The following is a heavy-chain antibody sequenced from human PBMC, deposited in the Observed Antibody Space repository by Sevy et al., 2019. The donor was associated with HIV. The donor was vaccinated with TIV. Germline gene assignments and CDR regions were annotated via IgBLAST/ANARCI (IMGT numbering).Heavy chain of an antibody. J-gene: IGHJ6*02. CDR2: IYSGGNT. CDR3: ARGMILEGSWYGMDV. V-gene: IGHV3-53*01. CDR1: GFSFSSYS. D-gene: IGHD3-3*01. Sequence: GGSLRLSCAASGFSFSSYSVSWVRQAPGKGLEWVSVIYSGGNTFYADSVRGRFTISRDNSKNTLYLQMNSLRAEDTAVYYCARGMILEGSWYGMDVWGQGTTVTVSS.